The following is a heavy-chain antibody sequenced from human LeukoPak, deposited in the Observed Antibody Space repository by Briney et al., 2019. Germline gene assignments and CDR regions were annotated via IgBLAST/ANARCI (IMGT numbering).Heavy chain of an antibody. J-gene: IGHJ5*02. CDR3: TTITRGRWFDP. D-gene: IGHD3-10*01. CDR2: IKSKTDDGTT. CDR1: GFTFSNAW. Sequence: GGSLRLSCAASGFTFSNAWMSWVRQAPGKGLEWVGRIKSKTDDGTTDYAAPVKGRFTISRDDSKNTLYLQMNSLKTEDTAVYYCTTITRGRWFDPWGQGTLVTVSS. V-gene: IGHV3-15*01.